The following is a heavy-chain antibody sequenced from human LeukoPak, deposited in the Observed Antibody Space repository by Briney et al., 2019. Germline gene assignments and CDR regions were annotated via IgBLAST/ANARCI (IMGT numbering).Heavy chain of an antibody. D-gene: IGHD4-23*01. CDR3: VRDKNGGSFDY. J-gene: IGHJ4*02. V-gene: IGHV1-18*01. Sequence: ASVKVSCKTSGYTFANYGITWVRQAPGQGLEWMGWISIYNGNTNYARKVQGRVTMTTDTSTSTAYMELRSLRSDDTAVYYCVRDKNGGSFDYWGQGTLVTVSS. CDR1: GYTFANYG. CDR2: ISIYNGNT.